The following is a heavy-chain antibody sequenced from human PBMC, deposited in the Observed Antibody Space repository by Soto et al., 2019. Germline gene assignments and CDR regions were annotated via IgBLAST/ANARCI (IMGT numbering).Heavy chain of an antibody. CDR2: IYSSGSA. CDR3: ATIVGANDY. D-gene: IGHD1-26*01. Sequence: SETLSLTCTVSRASIYTYSWTWIRQPAGKGLQWIGHIYSSGSANYSPSLKSRVSMSVDSSKNQISLKLTSVTAADTAVYYCATIVGANDYWGQGTLVTVYS. V-gene: IGHV4-4*07. CDR1: RASIYTYS. J-gene: IGHJ4*02.